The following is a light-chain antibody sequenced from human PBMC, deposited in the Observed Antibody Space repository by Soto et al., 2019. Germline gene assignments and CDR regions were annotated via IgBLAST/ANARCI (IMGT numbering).Light chain of an antibody. Sequence: QSALTQPRSMSGSPGQSVTISCTGTSSDIGGYYYVAWYQQHPGKAPKLMISDVTKRPSGVPDRFSGSKSGNTASLTISGLQAEDEADYYCCAYAGSSTWVFGGGTNLTVL. CDR3: CAYAGSSTWV. CDR2: DVT. V-gene: IGLV2-11*01. CDR1: SSDIGGYYY. J-gene: IGLJ3*02.